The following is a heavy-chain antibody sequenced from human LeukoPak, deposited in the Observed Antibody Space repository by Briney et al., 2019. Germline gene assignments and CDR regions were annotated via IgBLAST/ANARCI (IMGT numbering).Heavy chain of an antibody. CDR2: ISSSSSYI. D-gene: IGHD2-21*02. CDR1: GFTFSSYS. CDR3: ARDMAYCGGDCYSIAEYFQH. V-gene: IGHV3-21*01. J-gene: IGHJ1*01. Sequence: GGSLRLSCAASGFTFSSYSMNWVRQAPGKGLEWVSSISSSSSYIYYADSVKGRFTISRDNVKNSLYLQMNSLRAEDTAVYYCARDMAYCGGDCYSIAEYFQHWGQGTLVTVPS.